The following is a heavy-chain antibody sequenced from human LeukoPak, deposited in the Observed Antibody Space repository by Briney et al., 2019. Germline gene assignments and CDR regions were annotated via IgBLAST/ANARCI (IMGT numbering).Heavy chain of an antibody. Sequence: PSETLSLTCTVSGGSISSYYWSWIRQPPGKGLEWIRYIYYSGSTNYNPSLKSRVTISVDTSKNQFSLKLSSVTAADTAVYYCARGLPPYGANFDYWGQGNLVTVSS. CDR2: IYYSGST. D-gene: IGHD4-17*01. V-gene: IGHV4-59*01. J-gene: IGHJ4*02. CDR3: ARGLPPYGANFDY. CDR1: GGSISSYY.